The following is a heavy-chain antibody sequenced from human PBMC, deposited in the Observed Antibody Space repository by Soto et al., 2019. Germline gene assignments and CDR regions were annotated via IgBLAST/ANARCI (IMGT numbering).Heavy chain of an antibody. V-gene: IGHV2-5*02. CDR3: AHGTYGGSGYYWDS. Sequence: QITLKESGPALVKPTETLTLTCSFSGFSLSASGAGVGWIRQPPGKALEWLALIYLDGGERYSPSLKSRLTVTKDTSINHVVLTLTNVDPVDTGTYYCAHGTYGGSGYYWDSWGQGTRVTVSS. J-gene: IGHJ4*02. CDR2: IYLDGGE. D-gene: IGHD6-19*01. CDR1: GFSLSASGAG.